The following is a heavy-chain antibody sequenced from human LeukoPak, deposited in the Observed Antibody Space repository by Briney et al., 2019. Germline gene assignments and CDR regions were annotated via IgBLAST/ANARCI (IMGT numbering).Heavy chain of an antibody. D-gene: IGHD4-11*01. V-gene: IGHV1-24*01. Sequence: ASVKVSCKVSGYTLTELSMHWVRQAPGKGLEWMGGFDPEDGETIYAQKFQGGVTMTEDTSTDTAYMELSSLRSEDTAVYYCATGVSNPWYFDYWGQGTLVTVSS. J-gene: IGHJ4*02. CDR2: FDPEDGET. CDR1: GYTLTELS. CDR3: ATGVSNPWYFDY.